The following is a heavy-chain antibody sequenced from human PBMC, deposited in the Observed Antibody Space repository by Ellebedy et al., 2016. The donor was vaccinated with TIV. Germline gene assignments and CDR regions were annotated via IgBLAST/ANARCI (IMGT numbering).Heavy chain of an antibody. Sequence: PGGSLRLSCAASGFIISTDTMNWVRQAPGKGLEWVSSISSNGRHIYYADSVRARFAISSDNSKNTVFLQMNNLRVEDTAIYYCAKEVGVHGTPYFDFWGQGTLVTVSS. CDR3: AKEVGVHGTPYFDF. V-gene: IGHV3-23*01. CDR2: ISSNGRHI. J-gene: IGHJ4*02. CDR1: GFIISTDT. D-gene: IGHD6-19*01.